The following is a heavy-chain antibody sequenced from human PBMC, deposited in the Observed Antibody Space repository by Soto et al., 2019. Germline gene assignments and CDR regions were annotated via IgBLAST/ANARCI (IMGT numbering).Heavy chain of an antibody. CDR1: GYSFTSYW. V-gene: IGHV5-51*01. J-gene: IGHJ3*02. CDR2: IYPGDSDT. D-gene: IGHD3-22*01. CDR3: ARALDSSGSTPDAFDI. Sequence: PXESLKISCKGCGYSFTSYWIGWVRQMPGKGLEWMGIIYPGDSDTRYSPSFQGQVTISADKSISTAYLQWSSLKASDTAMYYCARALDSSGSTPDAFDIWGRGTMVTVSS.